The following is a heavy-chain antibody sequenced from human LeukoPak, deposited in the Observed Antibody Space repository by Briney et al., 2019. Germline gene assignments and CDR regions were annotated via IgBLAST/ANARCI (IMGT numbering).Heavy chain of an antibody. CDR3: AREGGSGWYSGWFDP. CDR1: GFTFSSSW. CDR2: INQDEI. D-gene: IGHD6-19*01. Sequence: GKSLRLSCVASGFTFSSSWMSWVRQGPGKGLEWVASINQDEIHYVDAVRGRFTISRDNAKNSLYLQMNSLRAEDTAVYYCAREGGSGWYSGWFDPWGQGTLVTVSS. J-gene: IGHJ5*02. V-gene: IGHV3-7*01.